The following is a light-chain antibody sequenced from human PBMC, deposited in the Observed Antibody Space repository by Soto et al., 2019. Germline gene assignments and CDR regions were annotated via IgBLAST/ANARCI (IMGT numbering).Light chain of an antibody. CDR2: DTF. V-gene: IGKV3-11*01. CDR1: QFVSSR. Sequence: DIVVTQSPATLSASPGERVTLSCRASQFVSSRLAWYQQRPGQVPRLLIYDTFKRAPGVPDRFSGGGSGTDFSLTISSLEPEDFAVYYCQQRARWPMPFGQGTRLELK. CDR3: QQRARWPMP. J-gene: IGKJ5*01.